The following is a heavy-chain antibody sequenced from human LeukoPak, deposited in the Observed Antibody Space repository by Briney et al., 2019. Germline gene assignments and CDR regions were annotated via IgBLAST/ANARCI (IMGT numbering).Heavy chain of an antibody. CDR2: VYYSGTT. D-gene: IGHD5-18*01. Sequence: SETLSLTCTVSGGSISSYYWSWIRQPPGKGLEWIGYVYYSGTTNYNPSLKSRVIISVDTSKNQFSLKLSSVTAADTAVYYCGVYKYGYVEYWGQGTLVTVSS. CDR1: GGSISSYY. J-gene: IGHJ4*02. V-gene: IGHV4-59*12. CDR3: GVYKYGYVEY.